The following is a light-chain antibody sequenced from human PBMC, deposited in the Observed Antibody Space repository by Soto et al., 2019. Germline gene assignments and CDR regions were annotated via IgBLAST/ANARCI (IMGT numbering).Light chain of an antibody. Sequence: DIQVTQSPSTLSASVGDRVTIACRASQTADKWLDWYQQKPGKAPNVLIYDASRLESGVPSRFSGSGSGTLFTLTISNLQPDDFATYYCQQYNDYPYTFGQGTKVEI. J-gene: IGKJ2*01. V-gene: IGKV1-5*01. CDR2: DAS. CDR1: QTADKW. CDR3: QQYNDYPYT.